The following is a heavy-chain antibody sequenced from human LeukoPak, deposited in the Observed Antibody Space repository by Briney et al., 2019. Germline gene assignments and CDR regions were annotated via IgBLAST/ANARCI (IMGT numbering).Heavy chain of an antibody. V-gene: IGHV1-69*13. CDR2: IIPIFGTA. CDR1: GGTFSSYA. J-gene: IGHJ3*02. D-gene: IGHD5-18*01. CDR3: ARDVDTAMVDAFDI. Sequence: SVTVSCKASGGTFSSYAISWVRQAPGQGLGWMGGIIPIFGTANYAQKFQGRVTITADESTSTAYMELSSLRSEDTAVYYCARDVDTAMVDAFDIWGQGTMVTVSS.